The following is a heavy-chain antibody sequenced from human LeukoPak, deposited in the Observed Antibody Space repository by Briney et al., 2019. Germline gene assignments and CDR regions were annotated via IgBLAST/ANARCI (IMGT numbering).Heavy chain of an antibody. CDR2: IYPGDSDT. V-gene: IGHV5-51*01. J-gene: IGHJ3*02. Sequence: HGESLKISCEGSGYSFTSYWIGWVRQMPGKGLEWMGIIYPGDSDTRYNPSFQGQVTISADKSISTAYLQWSSLQASDTAMYYCARPRRDGYNYEAFDIWGQGTMVTVSS. CDR1: GYSFTSYW. D-gene: IGHD5-24*01. CDR3: ARPRRDGYNYEAFDI.